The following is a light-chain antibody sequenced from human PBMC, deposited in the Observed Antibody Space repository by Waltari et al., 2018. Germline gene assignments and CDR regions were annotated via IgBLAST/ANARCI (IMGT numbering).Light chain of an antibody. V-gene: IGKV1-9*01. CDR3: QQVKSFPLT. J-gene: IGKJ4*01. CDR2: AAS. CDR1: QGISSY. Sequence: DIQLTQSPSFLSASVGDRVTITCRASQGISSYLAWYQQQPGEAPKLLISAASTLQSGVPSRFSGSGSGTEFTLTISSLQPEDFATYSCQQVKSFPLTFGGGTKVEVK.